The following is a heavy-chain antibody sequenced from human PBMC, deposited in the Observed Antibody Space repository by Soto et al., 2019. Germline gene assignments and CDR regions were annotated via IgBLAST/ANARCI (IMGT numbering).Heavy chain of an antibody. J-gene: IGHJ4*02. CDR1: GYKFRSYW. D-gene: IGHD3-9*01. Sequence: GASLKISCEASGYKFRSYWIGWVRQMPGKGPEWMGFIYPGDSDARYSPSFQGQVTISAVKSINTVYLQSSRLKASDTAMYYCARQPDYNILTGYLYYFDYWGQGTLVTVSS. V-gene: IGHV5-51*01. CDR3: ARQPDYNILTGYLYYFDY. CDR2: IYPGDSDA.